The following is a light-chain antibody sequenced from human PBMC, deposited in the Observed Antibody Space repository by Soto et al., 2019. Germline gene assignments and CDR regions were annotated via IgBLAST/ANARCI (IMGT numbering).Light chain of an antibody. V-gene: IGKV1-12*01. CDR2: AAS. J-gene: IGKJ5*01. CDR1: QDISSR. CDR3: QQGDSFPIT. Sequence: DIQMTQSPSSVSASVGDRVTITCRARQDISSRLAWYQQKPGKPPKLLIYAASSLQSGVPSRFSGRGFGTDFTLTISSLQPEDFATYYCQQGDSFPITFGQGTRLEIK.